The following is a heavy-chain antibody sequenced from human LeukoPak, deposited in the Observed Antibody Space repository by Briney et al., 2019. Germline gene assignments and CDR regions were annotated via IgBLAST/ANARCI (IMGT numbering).Heavy chain of an antibody. D-gene: IGHD3-3*01. CDR1: GGSISSSSYY. CDR3: ATGVVISNRDAFDI. Sequence: PSETLSLTCTVSGGSISSSSYYWGWIRQPPGEGLEWIGSIYYSGSTYYNPSLKSRVTISVDTSKNQFSLKLSSVTAADTAVYYCATGVVISNRDAFDIWGQGTMVTVSS. V-gene: IGHV4-39*01. CDR2: IYYSGST. J-gene: IGHJ3*02.